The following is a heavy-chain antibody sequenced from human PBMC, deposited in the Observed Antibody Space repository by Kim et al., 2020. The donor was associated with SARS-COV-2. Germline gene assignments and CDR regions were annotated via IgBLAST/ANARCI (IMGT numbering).Heavy chain of an antibody. CDR3: ARSGSGWYGYYYYGMDV. Sequence: SETLSLTCAVYGGSFSGYYWSWIRQPPGKGLEWIGEINHSGSTNYNPSLKSRVTISVDTSKNQFSLKLSSVTAADTAVYYCARSGSGWYGYYYYGMDVWG. D-gene: IGHD6-19*01. CDR2: INHSGST. J-gene: IGHJ6*01. V-gene: IGHV4-34*01. CDR1: GGSFSGYY.